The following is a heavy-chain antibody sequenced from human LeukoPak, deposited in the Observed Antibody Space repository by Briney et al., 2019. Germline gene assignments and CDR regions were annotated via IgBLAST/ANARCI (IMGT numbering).Heavy chain of an antibody. V-gene: IGHV4-59*08. D-gene: IGHD3-10*01. CDR1: GGSISSYY. Sequence: SETLSLTCTVSGGSISSYYWSWIRQPPGKGLEWIEYIYYSGSTNYNPSLKSRVTISVDTTKNQVSLKVSSVTAADTAVYYCARRDTMVRGVITNYYFDYWGQGTLVTVSS. J-gene: IGHJ4*02. CDR2: IYYSGST. CDR3: ARRDTMVRGVITNYYFDY.